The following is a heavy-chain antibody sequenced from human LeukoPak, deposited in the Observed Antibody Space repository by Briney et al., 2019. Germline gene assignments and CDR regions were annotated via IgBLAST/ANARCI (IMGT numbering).Heavy chain of an antibody. V-gene: IGHV1-2*02. CDR1: GYNFNSYY. CDR2: INPDNGKT. CDR3: ARNEPAVSVVDAFDV. Sequence: ASMRVSCKASGYNFNSYYIHWARQAPGQGLTWMGWINPDNGKTKYEPRFQGRVTMTWDTSINTAYVDLTGLRSDDTAVYYCARNEPAVSVVDAFDVWGQGTVVTVSS. J-gene: IGHJ3*01. D-gene: IGHD1-1*01.